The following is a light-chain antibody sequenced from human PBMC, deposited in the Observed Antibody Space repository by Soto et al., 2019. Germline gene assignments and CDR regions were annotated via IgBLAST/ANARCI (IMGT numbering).Light chain of an antibody. CDR1: SSDVGGYNT. Sequence: QSALTQPASVSGSPGQSLTISCTGTSSDVGGYNTVSWFQQHPCKAPKLMIYEVSNRPLGVSNRFSASKSGNTAALTISGLQAEYEADYYCDSNSSTITRVFGEGTKLTVL. CDR2: EVS. J-gene: IGLJ3*02. CDR3: DSNSSTITRV. V-gene: IGLV2-14*03.